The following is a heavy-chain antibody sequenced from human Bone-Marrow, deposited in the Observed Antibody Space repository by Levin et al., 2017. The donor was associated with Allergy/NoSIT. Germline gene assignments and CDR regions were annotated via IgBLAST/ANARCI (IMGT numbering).Heavy chain of an antibody. CDR2: ISSSGSTI. D-gene: IGHD3-22*01. CDR3: ARPSPIVVINY. V-gene: IGHV3-11*01. Sequence: LSLTCAASGFTFSDYYMSWIRQAPGKGLEWVSYISSSGSTIYYADSVKGRFTISRDNAKNSLYLQMNSLRAEDTAVYYCARPSPIVVINYWGQGTLVTVSS. CDR1: GFTFSDYY. J-gene: IGHJ4*02.